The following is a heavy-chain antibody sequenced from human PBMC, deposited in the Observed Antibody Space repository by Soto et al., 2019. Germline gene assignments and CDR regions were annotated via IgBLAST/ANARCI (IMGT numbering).Heavy chain of an antibody. J-gene: IGHJ6*02. CDR3: AREGITMVRGVILHYYYYGMDV. Sequence: ASVKVSCKASGYTFTGYYMHWVRQAPGQGLEWMGWINPNSGGTNYAQKFQGRVTMTRDTSISTAYMELSRLRSDDTAVYYCAREGITMVRGVILHYYYYGMDVWGQGTTVTVSS. V-gene: IGHV1-2*02. D-gene: IGHD3-10*01. CDR2: INPNSGGT. CDR1: GYTFTGYY.